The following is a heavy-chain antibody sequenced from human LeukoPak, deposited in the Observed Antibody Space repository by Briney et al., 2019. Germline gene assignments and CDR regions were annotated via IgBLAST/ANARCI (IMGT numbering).Heavy chain of an antibody. CDR2: IYYSGST. Sequence: SETLSLTCTVSDGSISSYYWSWIRQPPGKGLERIGYIYYSGSTNYNPSLKSRVTISVDTSKNQFSLKLSSVTAADTAVYYCARENGDYDLDYFDYWGQGTLVTVSS. D-gene: IGHD4-17*01. J-gene: IGHJ4*02. CDR3: ARENGDYDLDYFDY. V-gene: IGHV4-59*12. CDR1: DGSISSYY.